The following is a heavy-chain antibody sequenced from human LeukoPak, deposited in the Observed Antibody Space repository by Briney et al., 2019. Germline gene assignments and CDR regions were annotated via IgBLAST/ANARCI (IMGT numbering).Heavy chain of an antibody. V-gene: IGHV1-3*01. CDR2: INAGNGNT. CDR1: GYTFTSYA. D-gene: IGHD2-2*01. J-gene: IGHJ4*02. Sequence: ASAKVSCKASGYTFTSYAMHWVRQAPGQRLEWMGWINAGNGNTKYSQKFQGRVTITRDTSASTAYMELSSLRSEDTAVYYCARGRIVPAALDYWGQGTLVTVSS. CDR3: ARGRIVPAALDY.